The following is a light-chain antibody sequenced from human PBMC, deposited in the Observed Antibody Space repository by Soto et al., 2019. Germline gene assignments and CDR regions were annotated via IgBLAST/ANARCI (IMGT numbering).Light chain of an antibody. V-gene: IGKV3-15*01. CDR3: QKYNNWPLT. Sequence: EIVMTQSPATLSVSPGERATLSCRASQSVSSNLAWYQQKPGQAPRLLIYGASTRATGIPARFSGSGSGTDFTLTISSLRSEDFAVYYCQKYNNWPLTSGGGTKVEIK. CDR2: GAS. CDR1: QSVSSN. J-gene: IGKJ4*01.